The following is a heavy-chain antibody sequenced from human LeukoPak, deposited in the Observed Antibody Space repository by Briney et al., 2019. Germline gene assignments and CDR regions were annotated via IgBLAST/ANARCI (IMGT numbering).Heavy chain of an antibody. CDR2: IKQDGSEK. J-gene: IGHJ5*02. CDR3: ARDDCSSISCYHNWFDP. V-gene: IGHV3-7*01. CDR1: GFSFLSYW. Sequence: PGVSLSLSCAASGFSFLSYWMRWVGPAPRRGLDGVARIKQDGSEKYYVDSVKGRFTISRDNAKNSLYLQMNSLRAEDTAVYYCARDDCSSISCYHNWFDPWGQGTLVTVSS. D-gene: IGHD2-2*01.